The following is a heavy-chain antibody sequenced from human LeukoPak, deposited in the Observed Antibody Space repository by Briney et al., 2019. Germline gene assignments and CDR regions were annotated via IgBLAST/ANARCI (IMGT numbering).Heavy chain of an antibody. CDR1: GYTFTSYG. J-gene: IGHJ4*02. V-gene: IGHV1-18*01. CDR2: ISAYNGNT. Sequence: ASLKISCKASGYTFTSYGINWVRQDPGQGLEWMGWISAYNGNTNYAQKLQGRVTMTTDTSTSTAYMELRSLRSDDTAVYYCATGRSYFDYWGQGTLVTVSS. CDR3: ATGRSYFDY.